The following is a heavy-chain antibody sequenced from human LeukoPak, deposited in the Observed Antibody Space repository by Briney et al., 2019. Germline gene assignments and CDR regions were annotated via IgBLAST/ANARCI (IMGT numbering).Heavy chain of an antibody. CDR3: ARGGVEWPRDAFDI. D-gene: IGHD3-3*01. V-gene: IGHV4-59*01. CDR1: GGSISSYY. J-gene: IGHJ3*02. CDR2: IYYSGST. Sequence: PSETLSLTCTVSGGSISSYYWSWIRQPPGKGLEWIGYIYYSGSTNYNPSLKSRVTISVDTSKNQFSLKLSSVTAADTAVYYCARGGVEWPRDAFDIWGQGTMVTVSS.